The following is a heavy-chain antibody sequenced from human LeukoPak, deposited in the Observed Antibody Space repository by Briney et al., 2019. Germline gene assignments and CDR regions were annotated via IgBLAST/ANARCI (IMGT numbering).Heavy chain of an antibody. Sequence: ASVKVSCKASGYTFTDNYIHWVRQAPGQGLEWMGWISPNSGGATDYAQKFQGRVTMTSDTSTRTLYMELSRLRYDDTAVYYCARVRDYSNSPFNWLDSWGQGTLVTVSS. CDR2: ISPNSGGAT. CDR3: ARVRDYSNSPFNWLDS. J-gene: IGHJ5*01. D-gene: IGHD4-11*01. CDR1: GYTFTDNY. V-gene: IGHV1-2*02.